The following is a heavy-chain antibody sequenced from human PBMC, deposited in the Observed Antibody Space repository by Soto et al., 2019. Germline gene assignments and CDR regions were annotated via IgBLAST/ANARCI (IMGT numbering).Heavy chain of an antibody. Sequence: GSLRLSCSASGFTFSFYTMSWFRQAPGGGLEWVATISSSGAFIYYADSVKGRFTISRDNSKNTLYLQMNSLRAEDTAVYYCARDWSSSGLSGFDYWGQGTLVTVSS. V-gene: IGHV3-21*01. CDR1: GFTFSFYT. CDR3: ARDWSSSGLSGFDY. J-gene: IGHJ4*02. D-gene: IGHD3-22*01. CDR2: ISSSGAFI.